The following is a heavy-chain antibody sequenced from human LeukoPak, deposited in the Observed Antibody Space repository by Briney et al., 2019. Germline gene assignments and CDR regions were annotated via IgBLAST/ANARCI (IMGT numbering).Heavy chain of an antibody. V-gene: IGHV3-30*02. CDR1: GFTFSNHG. CDR3: AKTGSRGGTFRPSYYYYYMDV. CDR2: IRYGGINK. J-gene: IGHJ6*03. D-gene: IGHD3-9*01. Sequence: PGGSLRLSCAASGFTFSNHGMHWVRQAPGKGLEWVAFIRYGGINKYYADSVKGRFTISRDNSKNTIYLQMNSLRPEDTALYYCAKTGSRGGTFRPSYYYYYMDVWGKGTTVTISS.